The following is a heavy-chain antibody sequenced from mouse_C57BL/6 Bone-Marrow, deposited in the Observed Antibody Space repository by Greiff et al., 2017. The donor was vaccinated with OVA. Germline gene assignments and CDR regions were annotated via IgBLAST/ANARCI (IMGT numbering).Heavy chain of an antibody. J-gene: IGHJ1*03. D-gene: IGHD1-1*01. V-gene: IGHV1-64*01. CDR3: NYYGSSPYWYLDV. CDR2: IHPKSGSN. Sequence: QVQLQQPGAELVKPGASVKLSCKASGYTFTSYWMHWVKQRPGQGLEWIGMIHPKSGSNNYNEKFNNKATLTVSKSSSTTYHQHSNLASEDSAVYYCNYYGSSPYWYLDVWGTGPTVTVSS. CDR1: GYTFTSYW.